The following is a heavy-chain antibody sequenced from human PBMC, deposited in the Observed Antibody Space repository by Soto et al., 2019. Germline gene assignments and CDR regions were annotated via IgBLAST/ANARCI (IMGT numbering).Heavy chain of an antibody. J-gene: IGHJ5*02. Sequence: PGRSLRLSCAASGFTFSNSAMSWVRQAPGKGLEWVSGINWNGGSTGYADSVKGRFTISRDNSKNSLYLQMNSLRAEDTAVYYCARDPSSIVVVPAAKSWGQGTLVTVSS. CDR1: GFTFSNSA. CDR3: ARDPSSIVVVPAAKS. D-gene: IGHD2-2*01. CDR2: INWNGGST. V-gene: IGHV3-20*04.